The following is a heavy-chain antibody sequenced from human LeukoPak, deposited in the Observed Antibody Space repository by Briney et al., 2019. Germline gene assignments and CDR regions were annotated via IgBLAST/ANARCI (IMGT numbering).Heavy chain of an antibody. J-gene: IGHJ3*02. D-gene: IGHD3-3*01. CDR1: GYTLTELS. V-gene: IGHV1-24*01. CDR2: FDPEDAER. CDR3: GTEWSVRAQFDAFDI. Sequence: ASVKVSCKASGYTLTELSIHWVRQAPGKGLEWMASFDPEDAERLYAQKFQGRVTMTEDTSTDTAYMELSSLRSEDTAVYYCGTEWSVRAQFDAFDIWGQGTMVTVSS.